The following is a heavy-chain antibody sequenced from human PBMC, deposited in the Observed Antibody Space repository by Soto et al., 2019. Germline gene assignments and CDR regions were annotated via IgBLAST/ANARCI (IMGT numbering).Heavy chain of an antibody. V-gene: IGHV3-33*01. D-gene: IGHD1-1*01. J-gene: IGHJ4*02. CDR1: GFTFSNFG. CDR3: KRDPGNDEAIDY. Sequence: QVQVVESGGGVVQPGKSLRLSCAASGFTFSNFGMHWVRQAPGKGLEWVAVIWHDGRNKYYADSVKGRFTVSRDNSEKTLYLDIDRLRGEDTAVYYCKRDPGNDEAIDYWGQGTLVTVSS. CDR2: IWHDGRNK.